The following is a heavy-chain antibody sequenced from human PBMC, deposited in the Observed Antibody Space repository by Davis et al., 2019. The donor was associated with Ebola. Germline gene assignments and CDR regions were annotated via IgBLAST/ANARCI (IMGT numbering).Heavy chain of an antibody. CDR2: ISVTGGFT. CDR3: AKGVGIYVGYYYYYGMDV. V-gene: IGHV3-23*01. CDR1: GFTSSSYV. D-gene: IGHD3-16*01. J-gene: IGHJ6*02. Sequence: GESLKISCTASGFTSSSYVMSWVRQAPGRGLEWVSTISVTGGFTYYADSVKGRFTISRDNSENTVYLQMNSLRAEDTAVYYCAKGVGIYVGYYYYYGMDVWGQGTTVTVSS.